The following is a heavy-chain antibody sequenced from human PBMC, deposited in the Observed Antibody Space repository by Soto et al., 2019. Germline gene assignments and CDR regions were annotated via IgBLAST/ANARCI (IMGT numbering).Heavy chain of an antibody. D-gene: IGHD6-6*01. J-gene: IGHJ4*02. V-gene: IGHV5-51*01. CDR3: ASPGEYSTEGGFFDY. Sequence: GESLKISCKGSGYSFTSYWIGWVRQMPGKGLEWMGIIYPGDSNTRYSPSFQGQVTISADKSISTAYLQWSSLKASDTAMYYCASPGEYSTEGGFFDYWGQGTLVTVSS. CDR1: GYSFTSYW. CDR2: IYPGDSNT.